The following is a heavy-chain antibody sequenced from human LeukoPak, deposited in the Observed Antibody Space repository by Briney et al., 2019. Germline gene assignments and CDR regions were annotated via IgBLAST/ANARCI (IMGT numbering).Heavy chain of an antibody. CDR1: GFTVSSNY. D-gene: IGHD1-1*01. V-gene: IGHV3-7*04. J-gene: IGHJ4*02. CDR3: ARELNWDADY. CDR2: IKEDGSDK. Sequence: GGSLRLSCAASGFTVSSNYMNWVRQAPGKRLEWVAHIKEDGSDKYHVDSVKGRFTISRDNAKNSLYLQMNSLRDEDTAVYYCARELNWDADYWGQGTLVTVSS.